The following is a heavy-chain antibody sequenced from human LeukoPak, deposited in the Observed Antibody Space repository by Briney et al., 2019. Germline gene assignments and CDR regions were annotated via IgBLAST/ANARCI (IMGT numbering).Heavy chain of an antibody. CDR3: ARGRGEKYYDILTGYSPNYYYMDV. CDR2: INHSGST. D-gene: IGHD3-9*01. Sequence: GKGLEWIGEINHSGSTNYNPSLKSRVTISVYTSKNQFSLKLSSVTAADTAVYYCARGRGEKYYDILTGYSPNYYYMDVWGKGTTVTISS. V-gene: IGHV4-34*13. J-gene: IGHJ6*03.